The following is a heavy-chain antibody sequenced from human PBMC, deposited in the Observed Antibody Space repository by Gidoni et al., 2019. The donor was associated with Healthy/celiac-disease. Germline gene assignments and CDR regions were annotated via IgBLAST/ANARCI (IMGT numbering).Heavy chain of an antibody. CDR3: AREAYDFWSGYPSYYGMDV. CDR2: IYTSGST. D-gene: IGHD3-3*01. Sequence: QVQLQESGPGLVKPSQTLSLTCTVSGGSISSGSYYWSWIRQPAGKGLEWIGRIYTSGSTNYNPSLKSRVTISVDTSKNQFSLKLSAVTAADTAVYYCAREAYDFWSGYPSYYGMDVWGQGTTVTVSS. V-gene: IGHV4-61*02. CDR1: GGSISSGSYY. J-gene: IGHJ6*02.